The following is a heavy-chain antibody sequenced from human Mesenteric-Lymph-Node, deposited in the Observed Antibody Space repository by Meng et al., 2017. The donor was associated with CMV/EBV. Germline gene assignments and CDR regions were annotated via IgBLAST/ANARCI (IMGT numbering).Heavy chain of an antibody. D-gene: IGHD6-13*01. CDR3: AKAAGTVIPNWFDS. V-gene: IGHV3-53*01. CDR2: IYSGGST. CDR1: GITVSDNY. Sequence: GESLKISCAASGITVSDNYMSWVRQAPGKGLEWVSVIYSGGSTYYADSVKGRFTISRDNSKNAVYLQMNSLRVEDTAVYYCAKAAGTVIPNWFDSWGQGTLVTVSS. J-gene: IGHJ5*01.